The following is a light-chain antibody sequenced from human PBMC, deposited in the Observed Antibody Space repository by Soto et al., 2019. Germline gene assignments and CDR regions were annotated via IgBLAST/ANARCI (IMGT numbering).Light chain of an antibody. J-gene: IGLJ1*01. CDR1: SSDVGGYNY. V-gene: IGLV2-14*01. Sequence: QSVLTQPASVSGSPGQSITISCTGTSSDVGGYNYVSWYQQHPGKAPKLMIYEVSNRPSGVSNRFSGSKSDNTASLTISGLQAEDEGDYYCSSYTSSSTLVFGTGTKVTIL. CDR2: EVS. CDR3: SSYTSSSTLV.